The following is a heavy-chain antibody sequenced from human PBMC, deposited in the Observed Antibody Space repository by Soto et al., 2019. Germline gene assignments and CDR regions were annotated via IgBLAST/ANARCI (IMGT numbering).Heavy chain of an antibody. CDR2: ISAYNGNT. D-gene: IGHD2-15*01. V-gene: IGHV1-18*01. J-gene: IGHJ4*02. CDR3: ARFGVVVAAGDY. CDR1: GYTFTSYG. Sequence: QVQLEQSGAEVKKPGASVKVSCKASGYTFTSYGISWVRQAPGKGLEWMGWISAYNGNTNYAQKLQGRVTMTTDTSTSIAYMELTSQASDDTAVYYCARFGVVVAAGDYWGQGTLVTVST.